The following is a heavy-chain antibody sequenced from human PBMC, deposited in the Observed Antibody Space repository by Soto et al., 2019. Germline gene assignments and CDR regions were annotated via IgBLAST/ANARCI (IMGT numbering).Heavy chain of an antibody. D-gene: IGHD2-15*01. CDR2: ISSGGSYI. Sequence: GGSLRLSCAASGFTFSSCSMSWVRQAPEKGLEWVSSISSGGSYIYYADSVKGRFTISRDNAKNSLYLQLNSLRAEDTAVYYCARRSCSDGICPFDYWGHGTLVTVSS. CDR1: GFTFSSCS. V-gene: IGHV3-21*01. CDR3: ARRSCSDGICPFDY. J-gene: IGHJ4*01.